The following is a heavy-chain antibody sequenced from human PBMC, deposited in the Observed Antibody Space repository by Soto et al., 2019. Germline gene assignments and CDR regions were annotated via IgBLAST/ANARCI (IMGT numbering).Heavy chain of an antibody. D-gene: IGHD3-16*01. CDR3: ARLSGTYGRRHYFDY. V-gene: IGHV3-48*03. J-gene: IGHJ4*02. CDR1: GFTFSSYE. Sequence: GGSLRLSCAASGFTFSSYEMNWVRQVPGKGLELVSYISSSGSTIHYADSVKGRFTIYRDNAKSSLYLQMNSLRPEDTAVDYCARLSGTYGRRHYFDYWGQGTLVTVSS. CDR2: ISSSGSTI.